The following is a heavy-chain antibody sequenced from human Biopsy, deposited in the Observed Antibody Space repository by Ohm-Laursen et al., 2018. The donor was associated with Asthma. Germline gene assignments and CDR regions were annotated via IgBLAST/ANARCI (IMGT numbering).Heavy chain of an antibody. D-gene: IGHD3-16*01. J-gene: IGHJ2*01. CDR3: ARIKIRIGAGTDRYFDL. CDR1: GYPFTDYY. V-gene: IGHV1-2*06. CDR2: IDPNRGGT. Sequence: SVKVSCKASGYPFTDYYVHWVRQAPGQGLEWMGRIDPNRGGTNYAQKFLGRVTMTRDTSVNTAFMVLSRLRYDDTAVYYCARIKIRIGAGTDRYFDLWGRGTLVTVSS.